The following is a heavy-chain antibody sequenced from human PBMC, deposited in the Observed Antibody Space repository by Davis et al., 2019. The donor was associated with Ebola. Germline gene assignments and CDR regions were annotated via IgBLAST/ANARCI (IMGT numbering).Heavy chain of an antibody. V-gene: IGHV3-15*01. Sequence: PGGSLRLSCEASRITFNNAWVSWVRQAPGKGLEWIGRIKSETDGGTTDYAEPVKGRFTISRDDSKITVYLQMNSLKTDDTAVYYCTTGPINGGRDYWGQGSLVTVSS. CDR3: TTGPINGGRDY. J-gene: IGHJ4*02. CDR1: RITFNNAW. D-gene: IGHD2-8*01. CDR2: IKSETDGGTT.